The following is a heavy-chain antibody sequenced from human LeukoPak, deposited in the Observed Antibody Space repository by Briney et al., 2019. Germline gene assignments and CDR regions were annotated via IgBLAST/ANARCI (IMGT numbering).Heavy chain of an antibody. CDR2: ISAYNGNT. D-gene: IGHD3-3*01. CDR1: GYTFTSYG. V-gene: IGHV1-18*01. J-gene: IGHJ6*03. CDR3: ARASGYYYYYYMDV. Sequence: ASVKVSCKASGYTFTSYGISWVRRAPGQGLEWMGWISAYNGNTNYAQKLQGRVTMTTDTSTSTAYMELRSLRSDDTAVYYCARASGYYYYYYMDVWGKGTTVTVSS.